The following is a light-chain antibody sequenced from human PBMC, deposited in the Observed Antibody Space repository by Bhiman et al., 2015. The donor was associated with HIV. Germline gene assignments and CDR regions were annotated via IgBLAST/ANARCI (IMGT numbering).Light chain of an antibody. CDR2: DVT. Sequence: QSALTQPASVSGSPGQSISISCTGTSSDVGGYNYVSWYQQHPGKAPKLMIYDVTNRPSGVSNRFSGSKSDNTASLTISGLQTEDEADYFCSSYTTDSRVIFGGGTKVTVL. CDR1: SSDVGGYNY. J-gene: IGLJ2*01. V-gene: IGLV2-14*03. CDR3: SSYTTDSRVI.